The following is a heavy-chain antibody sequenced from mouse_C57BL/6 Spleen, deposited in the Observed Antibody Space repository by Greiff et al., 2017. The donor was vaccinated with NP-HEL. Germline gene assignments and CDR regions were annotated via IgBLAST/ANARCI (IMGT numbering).Heavy chain of an antibody. V-gene: IGHV1-80*01. J-gene: IGHJ1*03. CDR1: GYAFSSYW. CDR2: IYPGDGDT. CDR3: ARSDPWYFDV. Sequence: QVHVKQSGAELVKPGASVKISCKASGYAFSSYWMNWVKQRPGKGLEWIGQIYPGDGDTDYNGKFKGKATLTADKSSSTAYMQLSSLTSEDSAVYFCARSDPWYFDVWGTGTTVTVSS.